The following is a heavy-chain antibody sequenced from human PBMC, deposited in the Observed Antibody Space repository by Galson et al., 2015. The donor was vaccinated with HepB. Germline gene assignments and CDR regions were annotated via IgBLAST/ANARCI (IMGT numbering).Heavy chain of an antibody. CDR3: ARGEGFLEWLLPVANPDY. CDR1: GFTFSSYG. D-gene: IGHD3-3*01. Sequence: SLRLSCAASGFTFSSYGMHWVRQAPGKGLEWVAVIWYDGSNKYYADSVKGRFTISRDNSKNTLYLQMNSLRAEDTAVYYCARGEGFLEWLLPVANPDYWGQGTLVTVSS. V-gene: IGHV3-33*01. CDR2: IWYDGSNK. J-gene: IGHJ4*02.